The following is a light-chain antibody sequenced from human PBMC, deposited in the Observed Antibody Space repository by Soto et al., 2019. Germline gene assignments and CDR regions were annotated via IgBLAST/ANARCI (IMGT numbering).Light chain of an antibody. CDR2: GGS. CDR1: QSVNSN. CDR3: QQYSSSRT. Sequence: EIVLTQSPVTLSVSPGERATLSCRASQSVNSNLAWYQQKPGQAPRLLIYGGSSRATGIPVRFSGSGSETDFTLTITRLEPEDFAMYYCQQYSSSRTFGQGTKVDIK. V-gene: IGKV3-20*01. J-gene: IGKJ1*01.